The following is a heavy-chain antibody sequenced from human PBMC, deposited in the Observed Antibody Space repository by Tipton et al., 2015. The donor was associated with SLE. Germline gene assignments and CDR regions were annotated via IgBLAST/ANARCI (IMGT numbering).Heavy chain of an antibody. CDR2: IWYDGSNK. CDR3: AKDRGYSGYGYFDY. J-gene: IGHJ4*02. D-gene: IGHD5-12*01. V-gene: IGHV3-33*06. Sequence: SLRLSCAASGFTFSSYGMHWVRQAPGKGLEWVAVIWYDGSNKYYADSVKGRFTISRDNSKNTLYLQMNSLRAEDTAVYYCAKDRGYSGYGYFDYWGQGTLVTVSS. CDR1: GFTFSSYG.